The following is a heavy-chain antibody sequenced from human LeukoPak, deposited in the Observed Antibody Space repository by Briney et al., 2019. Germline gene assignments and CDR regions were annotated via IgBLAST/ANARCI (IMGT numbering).Heavy chain of an antibody. J-gene: IGHJ3*02. CDR3: AGEARGYMAFQI. CDR1: GFTFSDCY. V-gene: IGHV3-11*01. Sequence: PGGSLRLSCAASGFTFSDCYMSWIRQAPGKGLEWVSYISSSGKNIYYADSVKGRFTISKDNAKKSLYLQMNSLRVEDTAVYYCAGEARGYMAFQIWGQGTMVTVSS. D-gene: IGHD2-2*02. CDR2: ISSSGKNI.